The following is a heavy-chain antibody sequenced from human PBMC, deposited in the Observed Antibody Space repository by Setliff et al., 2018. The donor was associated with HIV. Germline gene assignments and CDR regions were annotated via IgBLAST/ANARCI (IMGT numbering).Heavy chain of an antibody. Sequence: SETLSLTCAVSGYSISIGYYWGWIRQPPGKGLEWIVNIYHSGSTYYNPSLQSRVTISVDKSKSQFSLKLNSVTAADTAVYYCGGNGYYSIDYWGQGTLVTVSS. V-gene: IGHV4-38-2*01. D-gene: IGHD3-22*01. CDR1: GYSISIGYY. J-gene: IGHJ4*02. CDR3: GGNGYYSIDY. CDR2: IYHSGST.